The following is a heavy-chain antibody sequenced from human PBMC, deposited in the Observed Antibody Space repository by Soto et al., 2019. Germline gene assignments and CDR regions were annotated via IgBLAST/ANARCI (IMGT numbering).Heavy chain of an antibody. CDR2: ISSNGGTT. V-gene: IGHV3-64*01. D-gene: IGHD1-7*01. CDR3: VGRVSGNYDH. Sequence: EVQLAESGGGMVQPGGSLRLSCVASGFTFSSYDMHWVRQAPGKGLEYVSSISSNGGTTYYGNSVKGRFTISRDNSKHTLSLQMGSLMAEDMGVYFCVGRVSGNYDHWGQGTLVNVSS. CDR1: GFTFSSYD. J-gene: IGHJ5*02.